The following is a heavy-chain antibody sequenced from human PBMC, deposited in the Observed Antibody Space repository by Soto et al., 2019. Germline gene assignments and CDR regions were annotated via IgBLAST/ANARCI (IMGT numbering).Heavy chain of an antibody. D-gene: IGHD6-13*01. CDR3: ARASAWEQQLVVP. V-gene: IGHV4-31*03. Sequence: TLSLTCTVSGGSISSGGYYWSWIRQHPGKGLEWIGYIYYSGSTYYNPSLKSRVTISVDTSKNQFSLKLSSVTAADTAVYYCARASAWEQQLVVPWSQGTLVTVSS. J-gene: IGHJ5*02. CDR1: GGSISSGGYY. CDR2: IYYSGST.